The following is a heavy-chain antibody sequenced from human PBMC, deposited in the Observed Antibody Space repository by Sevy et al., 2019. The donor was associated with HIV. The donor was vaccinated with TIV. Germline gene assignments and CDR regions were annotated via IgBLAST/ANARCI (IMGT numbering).Heavy chain of an antibody. CDR3: ARDPRTFSFDSSGLAHDD. CDR1: GYTFISYG. D-gene: IGHD3-22*01. Sequence: ASVKVSCQASGYTFISYGISWVRQPPGQGLEWMGWISTYNGNTNYAQELQGRVTMTPDTSTSTVYMELRRLTSAEAAMNYCARDPRTFSFDSSGLAHDDWGQGTLVTVAS. CDR2: ISTYNGNT. J-gene: IGHJ4*02. V-gene: IGHV1-18*01.